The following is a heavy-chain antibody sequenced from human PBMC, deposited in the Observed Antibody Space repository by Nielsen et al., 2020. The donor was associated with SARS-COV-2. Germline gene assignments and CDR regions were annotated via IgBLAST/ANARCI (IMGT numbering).Heavy chain of an antibody. CDR2: IDPDGRKT. J-gene: IGHJ4*02. V-gene: IGHV3-74*01. Sequence: GESLKISCAASGFTFGDYWMKWVRQAPGEGLVWVSRIDPDGRKTAYADSVKGRFTISRDNAENTLYLQMNSLKAEDTAVYYCARLRDDGYYFDTGPYDYWGQGSPVTVSS. CDR1: GFTFGDYW. CDR3: ARLRDDGYYFDTGPYDY. D-gene: IGHD2/OR15-2a*01.